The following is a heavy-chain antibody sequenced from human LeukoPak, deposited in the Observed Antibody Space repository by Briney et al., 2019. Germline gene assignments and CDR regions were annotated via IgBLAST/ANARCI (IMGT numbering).Heavy chain of an antibody. J-gene: IGHJ4*02. D-gene: IGHD2/OR15-2a*01. CDR3: VSFYETY. Sequence: GGSLRLSCAASGFMFSSNWMSWVRLAPGKGLEWVANIKEDGTETYYVDSVKGRFTISRDNAKNTVYLQMNSLRAEDTAVYYCVSFYETYWGRGTLVTVSS. CDR2: IKEDGTET. V-gene: IGHV3-7*01. CDR1: GFMFSSNW.